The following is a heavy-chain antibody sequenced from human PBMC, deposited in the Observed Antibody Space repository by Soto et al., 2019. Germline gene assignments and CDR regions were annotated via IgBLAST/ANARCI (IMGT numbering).Heavy chain of an antibody. Sequence: QVQLQESGPGLVKPSETLSLTCTVSGGSISSYYWSWIRQPPGKGLEWVGYIYYSGSTNYNPSLKSRITISVDTSKNQFSLKLSSVTAADTAVYYCAREGYSRGYYYYYGMDVWGQGTTVTVSS. CDR1: GGSISSYY. D-gene: IGHD3-22*01. CDR3: AREGYSRGYYYYYGMDV. V-gene: IGHV4-59*01. CDR2: IYYSGST. J-gene: IGHJ6*02.